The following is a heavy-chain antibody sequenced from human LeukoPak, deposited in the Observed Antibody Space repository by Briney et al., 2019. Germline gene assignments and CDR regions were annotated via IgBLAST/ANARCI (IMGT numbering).Heavy chain of an antibody. Sequence: TGGALRLSWAASGFTFSDYYMSWIRQAPGKGLEWVSYISSRGSTIYYAHSVKRRFTISRDNGKNSLYLQMNSLRAEDTAVYYCARARTYDFWSCYSYNLSLDYWGQGTLLTVSS. CDR3: ARARTYDFWSCYSYNLSLDY. V-gene: IGHV3-11*01. D-gene: IGHD3-3*01. CDR1: GFTFSDYY. CDR2: ISSRGSTI. J-gene: IGHJ4*02.